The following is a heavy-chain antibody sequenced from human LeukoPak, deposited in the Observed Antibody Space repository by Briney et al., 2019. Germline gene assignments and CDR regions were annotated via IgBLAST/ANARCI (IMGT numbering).Heavy chain of an antibody. V-gene: IGHV3-23*01. CDR3: AKDRHSYYYDSSGYPH. D-gene: IGHD3-22*01. CDR2: ISGSGGST. J-gene: IGHJ4*02. Sequence: GGSLRLSCAASGFTFSSYAMSWVRQAPGKGLEWVSAISGSGGSTYHADSVKGRFTISRDNSKNTLYLQMNSLRAEDTAVYYCAKDRHSYYYDSSGYPHWGQGTLVTVSS. CDR1: GFTFSSYA.